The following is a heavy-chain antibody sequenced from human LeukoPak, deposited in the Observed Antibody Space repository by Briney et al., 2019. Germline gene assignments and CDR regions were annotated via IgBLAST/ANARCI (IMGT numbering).Heavy chain of an antibody. J-gene: IGHJ5*02. CDR3: ARHGYSSGSLAWFDP. CDR1: GGSISSYY. V-gene: IGHV4-59*01. CDR2: IYYSGST. Sequence: SETLSLTCTVAGGSISSYYWSWIRQPPGKGLERIGYIYYSGSTNYNPSLKSRVTISVDTSKNQFSLKLSSVTAADTAVYYCARHGYSSGSLAWFDPWGQGTQVTVSS. D-gene: IGHD6-19*01.